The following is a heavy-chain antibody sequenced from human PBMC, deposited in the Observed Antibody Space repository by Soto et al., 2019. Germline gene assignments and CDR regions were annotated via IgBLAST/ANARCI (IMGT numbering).Heavy chain of an antibody. Sequence: PSETLSLTCAVYGGSFSGYYWSWIRQPPGKGLEWIGEINHSGSTNYNPSLKSRVTISVDTSKNQFSLKLSSVTAADTAVYYCARGVPQYYDILTGYYNTFDPWGQGTLVT. CDR1: GGSFSGYY. J-gene: IGHJ5*02. CDR3: ARGVPQYYDILTGYYNTFDP. D-gene: IGHD3-9*01. CDR2: INHSGST. V-gene: IGHV4-34*01.